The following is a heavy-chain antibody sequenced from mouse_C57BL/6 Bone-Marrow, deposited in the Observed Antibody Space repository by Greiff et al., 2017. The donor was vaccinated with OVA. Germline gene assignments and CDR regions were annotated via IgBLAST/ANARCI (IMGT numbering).Heavy chain of an antibody. CDR2: IYYSGTI. D-gene: IGHD3-1*01. CDR3: ARDANSFSGSFDV. V-gene: IGHV3-5*01. CDR1: GISITTGNYR. J-gene: IGHJ1*03. Sequence: DVQLQESGPGLVKPSQTVFLTCTVTGISITTGNYRWSWIRQFPGNKLEWIGYIYYSGTITYNPSLTSRTTITRDTPKNQFFLEMNSLTAEDTATYYCARDANSFSGSFDVWGTGTTVTVSS.